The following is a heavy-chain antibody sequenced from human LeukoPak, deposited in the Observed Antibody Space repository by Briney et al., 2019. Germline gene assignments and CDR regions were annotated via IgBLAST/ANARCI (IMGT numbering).Heavy chain of an antibody. J-gene: IGHJ4*02. CDR2: IHPEGNEK. Sequence: PGGSLRLSCAVSGFTFSNFWMSWVRQAPGRGLEWVANIHPEGNEKYHVGSVEGRFVISRDNTKNLLFLQMSGLRVEDTVLYYCARGDAFSGDHWGQGSLVTVS. V-gene: IGHV3-7*04. CDR1: GFTFSNFW. CDR3: ARGDAFSGDH.